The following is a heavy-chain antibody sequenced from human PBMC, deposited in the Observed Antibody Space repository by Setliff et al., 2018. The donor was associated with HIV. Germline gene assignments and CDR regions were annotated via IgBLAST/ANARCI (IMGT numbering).Heavy chain of an antibody. Sequence: LSLTCTVSGGSISSYYWSWIRQPAGKGLEWIGRIYTSGSTNYNPSLKSRVTMSVDTSKNQFSLKLSSVTATDTAVYYCARLRHTYYYDSSYFDYWGQGTLVTVSS. J-gene: IGHJ4*02. CDR2: IYTSGST. V-gene: IGHV4-4*07. D-gene: IGHD3-22*01. CDR3: ARLRHTYYYDSSYFDY. CDR1: GGSISSYY.